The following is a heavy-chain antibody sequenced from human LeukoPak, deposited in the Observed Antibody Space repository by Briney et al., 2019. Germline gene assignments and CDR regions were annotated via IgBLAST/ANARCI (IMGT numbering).Heavy chain of an antibody. D-gene: IGHD1-26*01. J-gene: IGHJ4*02. Sequence: PGGSLRLSCAASGFTVSSNYMSWVRQAPGKGLEWVSVIYSGGSTYYADSVKGRFTISRDNSKNTLYLQMNSLRAEDTAVYYCTRDHSGSYSNFDYWGQGTLVTVSS. CDR2: IYSGGST. V-gene: IGHV3-53*01. CDR3: TRDHSGSYSNFDY. CDR1: GFTVSSNY.